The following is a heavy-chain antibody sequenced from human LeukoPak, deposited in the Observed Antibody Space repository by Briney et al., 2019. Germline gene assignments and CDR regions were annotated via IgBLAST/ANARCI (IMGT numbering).Heavy chain of an antibody. J-gene: IGHJ6*02. V-gene: IGHV3-74*01. CDR1: GITFSSYW. Sequence: PGGSLRLSCAASGITFSSYWMHWVRHAPGKGRVWVSRINSDGSSTNYADSVKGRFTISRDNAKNTLYLQMNSLRAEDTAVYYCARQRDYGLDVWGQGTTVTVSS. D-gene: IGHD6-25*01. CDR3: ARQRDYGLDV. CDR2: INSDGSST.